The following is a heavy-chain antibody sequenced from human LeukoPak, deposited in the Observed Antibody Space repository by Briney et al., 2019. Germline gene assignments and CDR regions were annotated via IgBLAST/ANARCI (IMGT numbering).Heavy chain of an antibody. Sequence: ASVKVSCKASGDTFSSYYMHWVRQAPGQGLEWVGIINPTSGGTSYAQKFQGRVTMTRDTSTSTVYMEVSSLYFDDTAVYYCAREEATTGVSWGQGTLVTVSS. CDR3: AREEATTGVS. CDR2: INPTSGGT. CDR1: GDTFSSYY. V-gene: IGHV1-46*01. J-gene: IGHJ4*02. D-gene: IGHD4-23*01.